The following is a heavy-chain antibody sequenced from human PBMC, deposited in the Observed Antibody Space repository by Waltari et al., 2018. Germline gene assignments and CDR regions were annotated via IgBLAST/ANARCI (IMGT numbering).Heavy chain of an antibody. CDR2: IKQDGSVK. D-gene: IGHD1-7*01. CDR3: TRGGNSLWDY. J-gene: IGHJ4*02. V-gene: IGHV3-7*01. Sequence: EVQLVESGGGLVQPGGSLRLSCAASGFTFSTFWMHWVRQAPGKGLEWVANIKQDGSVKYYVYSVKCRFTISRDNAKNSLYLQMNSLRAEDTAVYYCTRGGNSLWDYWGQGTLVTVSS. CDR1: GFTFSTFW.